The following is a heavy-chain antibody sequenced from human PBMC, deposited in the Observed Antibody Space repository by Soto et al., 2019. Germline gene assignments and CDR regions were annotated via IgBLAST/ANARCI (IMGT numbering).Heavy chain of an antibody. D-gene: IGHD7-27*01. CDR3: AQASGELDY. CDR1: GFTFSSYS. Sequence: EVQLVESGGGLVKPGGSLRLSCAASGFTFSSYSMNWVRQAPGKGLEWVSSISSSSSYKYYADSVKGRFTISRDNAKNSLYLQMNSLRAEDTAVYYCAQASGELDYWGQGTLVTVSS. CDR2: ISSSSSYK. V-gene: IGHV3-21*01. J-gene: IGHJ4*02.